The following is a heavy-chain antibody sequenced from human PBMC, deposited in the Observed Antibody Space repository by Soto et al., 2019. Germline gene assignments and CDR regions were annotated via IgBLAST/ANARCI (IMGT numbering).Heavy chain of an antibody. V-gene: IGHV1-18*01. Sequence: QVQLVQSGAEVKKPGASVKVSCKASGYTFTSYGISWVRQAPGQGLEWMGWISAYNGNTNYAQKLQGRVTMTTDTSTRTAYMELRSLRSDDTAVYYCARWGHYDSSGYYYYYGMDVWGQGTTVTVSS. J-gene: IGHJ6*02. CDR2: ISAYNGNT. D-gene: IGHD3-22*01. CDR3: ARWGHYDSSGYYYYYGMDV. CDR1: GYTFTSYG.